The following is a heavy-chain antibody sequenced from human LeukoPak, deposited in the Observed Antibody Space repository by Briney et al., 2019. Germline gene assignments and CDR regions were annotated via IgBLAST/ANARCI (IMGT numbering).Heavy chain of an antibody. CDR2: INPNSGGT. V-gene: IGHV1-2*02. Sequence: ASVKVSCKTSGYTFTGYYMHWVRQAPGQGLVWMGWINPNSGGTNYAQKFQGRVTMTRDTSISTAYMELSRLRSDDTAVYYCARDRTAYYDFWSGPFFDYWGQGTLVTVSS. CDR1: GYTFTGYY. J-gene: IGHJ4*02. D-gene: IGHD3-3*01. CDR3: ARDRTAYYDFWSGPFFDY.